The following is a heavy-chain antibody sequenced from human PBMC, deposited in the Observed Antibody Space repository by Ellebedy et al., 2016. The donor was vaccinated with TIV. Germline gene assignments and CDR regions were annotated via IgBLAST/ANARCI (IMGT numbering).Heavy chain of an antibody. V-gene: IGHV1-18*01. CDR1: GYTFTSYG. Sequence: AASVKVSCKASGYTFTSYGISWARQAPGQGLEWMGWISAYNGNTNYAQKLQGRVTMTTDTSTSTAYMELRSLRSDDTAVYYCARGNYDILTGYYPLDYWGQGTLVTVSS. D-gene: IGHD3-9*01. J-gene: IGHJ4*02. CDR3: ARGNYDILTGYYPLDY. CDR2: ISAYNGNT.